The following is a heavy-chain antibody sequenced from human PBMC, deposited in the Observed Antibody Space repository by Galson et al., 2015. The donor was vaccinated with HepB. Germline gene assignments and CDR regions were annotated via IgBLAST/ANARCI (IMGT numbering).Heavy chain of an antibody. CDR3: TRDWGSSGWRKDDAFDV. V-gene: IGHV3-7*03. J-gene: IGHJ3*01. CDR2: IKQDGGYT. CDR1: GFTFSKYW. Sequence: SLRLSCAASGFTFSKYWMGWVRQAPGKGLEWVANIKQDGGYTAYANSVKGRFSISRDDAKNSLYLQMSALRVEDTALYYCTRDWGSSGWRKDDAFDVWGQGTMVTVS. D-gene: IGHD6-19*01.